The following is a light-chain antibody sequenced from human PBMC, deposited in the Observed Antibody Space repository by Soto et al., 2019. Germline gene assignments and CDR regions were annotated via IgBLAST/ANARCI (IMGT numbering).Light chain of an antibody. Sequence: DIQLTQSPSALSASLRDRVTITCRASQPISTYLHWYQQKPGRVPNLLIHRASSLQSGVPSRFSGGGSGTEFTLTISGLQPEDVATYYGQQSYSTPPTFGQGTTVEIK. CDR2: RAS. J-gene: IGKJ1*01. CDR1: QPISTY. V-gene: IGKV1-39*01. CDR3: QQSYSTPPT.